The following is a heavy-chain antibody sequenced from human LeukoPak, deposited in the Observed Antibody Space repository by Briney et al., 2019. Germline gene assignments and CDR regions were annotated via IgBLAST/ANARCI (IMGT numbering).Heavy chain of an antibody. J-gene: IGHJ4*02. CDR2: IGPDGRTT. D-gene: IGHD4-17*01. Sequence: GGSLRLSCAASGFTLSNYWMHRVRQTPGKGLMWVSRIGPDGRTTTYADSVKGRFPISRDSAKNTLYVQMNSLRFEDTAVYYCARGVNGNYGKFDSWGQGTLVTVSS. CDR1: GFTLSNYW. V-gene: IGHV3-74*03. CDR3: ARGVNGNYGKFDS.